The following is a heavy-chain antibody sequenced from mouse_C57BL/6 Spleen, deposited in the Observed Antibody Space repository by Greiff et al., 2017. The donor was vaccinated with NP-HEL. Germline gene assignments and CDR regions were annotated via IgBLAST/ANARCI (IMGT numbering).Heavy chain of an antibody. D-gene: IGHD2-5*01. CDR3: ARRSNFDFDY. J-gene: IGHJ2*01. CDR2: ISSGGSYT. CDR1: GFTFSSYG. Sequence: EVKLMESGGDLVKPGGSLKLSCAASGFTFSSYGMSWVRQTPDKRLEWVATISSGGSYTYYPDSVKGRFTISRDNAKNTLYLQMSSLKSEDTAMYDCARRSNFDFDYWGQGTTLTVSS. V-gene: IGHV5-6*02.